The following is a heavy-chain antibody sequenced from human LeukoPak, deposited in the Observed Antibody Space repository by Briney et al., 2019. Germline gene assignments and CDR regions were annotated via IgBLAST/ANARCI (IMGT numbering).Heavy chain of an antibody. Sequence: GESLKISCKGSGYSFSNYWIGWVRQMPGKGLEWMGIIYPGDSDTRYSPSFQGQVTISADKSISTAYLQWSSLKASDTAMYYCARHSRNTSMLDILTGYYNYFDYWGQGTLVTVSS. V-gene: IGHV5-51*01. J-gene: IGHJ4*02. CDR3: ARHSRNTSMLDILTGYYNYFDY. CDR2: IYPGDSDT. D-gene: IGHD3-9*01. CDR1: GYSFSNYW.